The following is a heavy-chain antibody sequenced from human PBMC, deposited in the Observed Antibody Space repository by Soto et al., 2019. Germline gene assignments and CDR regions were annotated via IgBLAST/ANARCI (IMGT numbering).Heavy chain of an antibody. CDR3: ARGQVVAAQH. D-gene: IGHD2-15*01. CDR2: IYHSGST. Sequence: SETLSLTCTVSGVSISSGGYSWSWIRQPPGKGLEWVGYIYHSGSTYYNPSLKSRVTISVDRSKNQFSLKLSSVTAADTAVYYCARGQVVAAQHWGQGTLVTVSS. CDR1: GVSISSGGYS. V-gene: IGHV4-30-2*01. J-gene: IGHJ4*02.